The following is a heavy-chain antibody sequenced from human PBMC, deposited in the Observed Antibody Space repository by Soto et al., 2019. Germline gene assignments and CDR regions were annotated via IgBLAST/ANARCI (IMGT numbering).Heavy chain of an antibody. CDR2: IIPIFGTA. J-gene: IGHJ6*02. CDR3: ARDMGGLVRGGYYYYYGMDV. Sequence: QVQLVQSGAEVKKPGSSVKVSCKASGGTFSSYAISWVRQAPGQGLEWMGGIIPIFGTANYAQKFQGRVTITADESTSTAYMELSSLRSEDTAVYYCARDMGGLVRGGYYYYYGMDVWGQGTTVTVSS. CDR1: GGTFSSYA. V-gene: IGHV1-69*01. D-gene: IGHD3-10*01.